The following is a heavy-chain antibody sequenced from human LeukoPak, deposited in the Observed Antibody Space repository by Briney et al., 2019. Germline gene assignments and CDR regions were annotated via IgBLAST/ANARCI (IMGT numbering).Heavy chain of an antibody. CDR3: ARVRRSSLQGPDAFDI. J-gene: IGHJ3*02. CDR2: INHSGST. CDR1: GGSFSGYY. V-gene: IGHV4-34*01. Sequence: NPSETLSLTCAVYGGSFSGYYWSWIRQPPGKGREWIGEINHSGSTNYNPSLKTRVTISVDTSKNQFSLNLSSVTAADTPVYYCARVRRSSLQGPDAFDIWGQGTMVTVSS.